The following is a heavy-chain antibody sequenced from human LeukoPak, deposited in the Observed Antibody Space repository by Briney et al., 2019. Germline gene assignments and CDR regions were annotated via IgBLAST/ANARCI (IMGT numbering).Heavy chain of an antibody. CDR3: AKVLSTIAAAGADY. Sequence: PGGSLRLSCAASGFTFSSYGMHWVRQAPGKGLEWVAVISYDGSNKYYADSVKGRFTISRDNSKNTLYLQMNSLRAEDTAVYYCAKVLSTIAAAGADYWGQGTLVTVSS. CDR2: ISYDGSNK. CDR1: GFTFSSYG. V-gene: IGHV3-30*18. J-gene: IGHJ4*02. D-gene: IGHD6-13*01.